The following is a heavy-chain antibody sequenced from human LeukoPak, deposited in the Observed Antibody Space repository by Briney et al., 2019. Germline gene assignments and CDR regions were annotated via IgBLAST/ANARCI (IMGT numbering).Heavy chain of an antibody. V-gene: IGHV3-30*18. J-gene: IGHJ4*02. CDR3: AKDTGRDYYFDY. Sequence: GGSLRRSCAASGFTFSSYGMHWVRQAPGKGLEWVAVISYDGSNKYYADSVKGRFTISRDNSKNTLYLQMNSLRAEDTAVYYCAKDTGRDYYFDYWGQGTLVTVSS. CDR1: GFTFSSYG. D-gene: IGHD3/OR15-3a*01. CDR2: ISYDGSNK.